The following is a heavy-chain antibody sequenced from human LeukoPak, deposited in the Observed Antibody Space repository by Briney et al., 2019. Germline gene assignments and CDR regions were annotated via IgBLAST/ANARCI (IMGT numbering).Heavy chain of an antibody. V-gene: IGHV3-64*01. J-gene: IGHJ4*02. Sequence: GGSLRLSCAASGFTFSSYAMHWVRQAPGKGLEYVSAISSNGGSTYYANSVKGRFTISRDNSKNTLYLRMGSLRAEDMAVYYCVQGRRGVIWDYFDYWGQGTLVTVSS. CDR2: ISSNGGST. D-gene: IGHD3-10*01. CDR3: VQGRRGVIWDYFDY. CDR1: GFTFSSYA.